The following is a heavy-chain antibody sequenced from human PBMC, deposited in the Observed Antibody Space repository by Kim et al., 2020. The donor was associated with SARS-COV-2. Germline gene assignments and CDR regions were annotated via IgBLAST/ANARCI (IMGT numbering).Heavy chain of an antibody. D-gene: IGHD3-22*01. CDR3: ARDNRDDYYDISYYFDY. V-gene: IGHV3-33*01. CDR1: GFTFSSYG. Sequence: GGSLRLSCAASGFTFSSYGMHRVRQAPGKALEWVAVIWYDGSNKYYADSVKGRFTISRDNSKNTLYLQMNSLRAEDTAVYYCARDNRDDYYDISYYFDYWGQGTLVTVSS. J-gene: IGHJ4*02. CDR2: IWYDGSNK.